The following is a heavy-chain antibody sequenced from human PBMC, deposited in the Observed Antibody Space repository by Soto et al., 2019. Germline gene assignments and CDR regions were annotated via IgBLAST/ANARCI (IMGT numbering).Heavy chain of an antibody. CDR3: AKDQKRFLWFGVGTSYYCGMDL. V-gene: IGHV1-18*04. Sequence: ASVKVSCKASGYTFTSYGISWVRQAPGQGLEWMGWISAYNGNTNYAQKLQGRVTMTTDTSTSTAYMELRSLRSDDTAVYYCAKDQKRFLWFGVGTSYYCGMDLWGKGTTVTVSS. CDR1: GYTFTSYG. J-gene: IGHJ6*04. D-gene: IGHD3-10*01. CDR2: ISAYNGNT.